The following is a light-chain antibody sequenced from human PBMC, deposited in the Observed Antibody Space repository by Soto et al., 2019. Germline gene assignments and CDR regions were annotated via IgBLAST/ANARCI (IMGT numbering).Light chain of an antibody. CDR1: SSDIGSYDL. V-gene: IGLV2-23*01. Sequence: QSALTQPASVSGSPGQSITISCTGNSSDIGSYDLVSWYQRHPGKAPKLMIHEDSKRPSGVSNRFSGSKSGSTASLTISGLQAEDEADYYCCSYAGSSTLIFGGGTKLTVL. CDR2: EDS. J-gene: IGLJ2*01. CDR3: CSYAGSSTLI.